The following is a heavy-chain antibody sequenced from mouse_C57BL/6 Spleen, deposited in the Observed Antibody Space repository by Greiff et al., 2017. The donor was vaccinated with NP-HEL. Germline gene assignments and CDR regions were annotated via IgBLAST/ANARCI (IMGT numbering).Heavy chain of an antibody. CDR3: ARSDGYQYYFDY. Sequence: QVQLQQPGAELVKPGASVKLSCKASGYTFTSYWMQWVKQRPGQGLEWIGEIDPSDSYTNYNQKFKGKATLTVDTSSSTAYMQLSSLTSEDSAVYYCARSDGYQYYFDYWGQGTTLTVSS. CDR1: GYTFTSYW. J-gene: IGHJ2*01. CDR2: IDPSDSYT. V-gene: IGHV1-50*01. D-gene: IGHD2-3*01.